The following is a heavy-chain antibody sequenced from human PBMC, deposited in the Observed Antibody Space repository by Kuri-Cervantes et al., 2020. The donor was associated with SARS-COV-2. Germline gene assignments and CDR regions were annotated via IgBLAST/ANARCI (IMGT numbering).Heavy chain of an antibody. V-gene: IGHV3-74*01. CDR3: ARDPGYDFGSGYYPGGFDP. J-gene: IGHJ5*02. CDR1: GCTFSSCW. CDR2: SNSDGSST. D-gene: IGHD3-3*01. Sequence: GGSLRLSCAASGCTFSSCWMYWVRLAPGKGLVWVSRSNSDGSSTSYADSVKGRFTISRDNATNTLYLQMNSLGAEDTAVYYCARDPGYDFGSGYYPGGFDPWGQGTMVTVSS.